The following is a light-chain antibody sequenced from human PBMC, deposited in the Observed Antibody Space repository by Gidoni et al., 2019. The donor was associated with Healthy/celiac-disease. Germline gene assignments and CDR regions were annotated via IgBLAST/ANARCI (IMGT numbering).Light chain of an antibody. Sequence: DLQINQSPSSLSASVGDRVTITCQASQDISNYLNWYQQKPGKAPKLLIYDASNLETGVPSRFSGSGSGTDFTFTISSLQPEDIATYYCQQYDNLPTFGQGTRLEIK. CDR1: QDISNY. V-gene: IGKV1-33*01. CDR2: DAS. J-gene: IGKJ5*01. CDR3: QQYDNLPT.